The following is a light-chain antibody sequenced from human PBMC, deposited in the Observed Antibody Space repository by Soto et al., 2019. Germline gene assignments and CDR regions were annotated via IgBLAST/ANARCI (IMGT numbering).Light chain of an antibody. CDR3: QQRSNWPPLT. CDR2: DAS. V-gene: IGKV3-11*01. Sequence: EIVLTQSPATLSLSPGERATLSCRASQSVSSYLAWYQQKPGQAPRLLIFDASNRATGIPARFSGSGSGTDFTLSISSLGPEDFAVYYCQQRSNWPPLTFGGGNKVEIK. J-gene: IGKJ4*01. CDR1: QSVSSY.